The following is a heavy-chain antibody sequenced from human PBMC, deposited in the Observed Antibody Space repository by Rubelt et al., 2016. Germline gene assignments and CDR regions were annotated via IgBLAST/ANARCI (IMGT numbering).Heavy chain of an antibody. CDR2: INSDGSST. D-gene: IGHD3-3*01. CDR3: ARDRVTIFGVVITERGIDY. Sequence: GWVTRINSDGSSTTYADSVKGRFTISRDNAKNTVYLQMNSLRVEDTAVYYCARDRVTIFGVVITERGIDYWGQGTLVTVSS. J-gene: IGHJ4*02. V-gene: IGHV3-74*01.